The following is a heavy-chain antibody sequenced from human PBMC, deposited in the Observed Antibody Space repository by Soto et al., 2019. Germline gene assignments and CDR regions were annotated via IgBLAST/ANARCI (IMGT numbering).Heavy chain of an antibody. Sequence: QVQLVESGGGVVQPGASLRLSCTASGFIFSAYAMLWVRQAPGKGLEWVAAMSYDGTNTYYADSLKGRFTISRDNSKNTLFLQMSSLTADDSAVYYCARDPSPYTSGWYGIDFWGLGTLVTVSS. CDR3: ARDPSPYTSGWYGIDF. CDR1: GFIFSAYA. D-gene: IGHD6-19*01. CDR2: MSYDGTNT. J-gene: IGHJ4*01. V-gene: IGHV3-30-3*01.